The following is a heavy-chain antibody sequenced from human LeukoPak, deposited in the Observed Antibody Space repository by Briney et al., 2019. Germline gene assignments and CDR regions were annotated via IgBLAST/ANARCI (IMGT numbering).Heavy chain of an antibody. CDR3: ARDPADSRGWYNY. CDR1: GFTFSSYS. CDR2: ISSSSSYI. Sequence: PGGSLRLSCAASGFTFSSYSMNWVRQAPGKGLEWVSSISSSSSYIYYADSVKGRFTISRGNAKNSLYLQMNSLRAEDTAVYYCARDPADSRGWYNYCGQGTLVTVSS. D-gene: IGHD6-19*01. J-gene: IGHJ4*02. V-gene: IGHV3-21*01.